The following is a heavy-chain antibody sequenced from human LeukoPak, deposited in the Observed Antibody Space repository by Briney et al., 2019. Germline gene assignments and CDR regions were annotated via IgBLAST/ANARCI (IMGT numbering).Heavy chain of an antibody. CDR2: VYYTGNL. J-gene: IGHJ4*02. CDR3: ARGSAPGTGPPSLDS. Sequence: NPSETLSLTCSVSGGSIGKYHWTWIRQPPGKRLEWIGYVYYTGNLNYNPSLDHRVSLSIDTSKNQFSLSLSSVTAADTAVYYCARGSAPGTGPPSLDSWGQGTLVTVSS. D-gene: IGHD6-13*01. CDR1: GGSIGKYH. V-gene: IGHV4-59*01.